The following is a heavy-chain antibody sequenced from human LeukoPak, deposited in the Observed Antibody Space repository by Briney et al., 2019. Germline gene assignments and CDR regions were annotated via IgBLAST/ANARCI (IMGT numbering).Heavy chain of an antibody. J-gene: IGHJ4*02. D-gene: IGHD5-18*01. V-gene: IGHV3-9*01. CDR3: AKDGYSYGLLPFDY. Sequence: GGSLRISCAASGFTFDDYAMHRVRQAPGKGLEWVSGISWNSGSIGYADSVKGRFTISRDNAKNSLYLQMNSLRAEDTALYYCAKDGYSYGLLPFDYWGQGTLVTVSS. CDR2: ISWNSGSI. CDR1: GFTFDDYA.